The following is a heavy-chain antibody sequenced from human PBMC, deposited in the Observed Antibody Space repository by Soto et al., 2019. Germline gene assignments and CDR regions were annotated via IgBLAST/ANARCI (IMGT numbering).Heavy chain of an antibody. CDR2: IYGGGVT. Sequence: GGSLRLSCAASGFTVEGSYMNWVRQAPGKGLEWVSFIYGGGVTNCADSVKGRFTIYRDDSKNTVFLQMNSLRAEDTAVYYCARDSFGANYFDYWGQG. D-gene: IGHD3-10*01. V-gene: IGHV3-66*01. CDR1: GFTVEGSY. CDR3: ARDSFGANYFDY. J-gene: IGHJ4*02.